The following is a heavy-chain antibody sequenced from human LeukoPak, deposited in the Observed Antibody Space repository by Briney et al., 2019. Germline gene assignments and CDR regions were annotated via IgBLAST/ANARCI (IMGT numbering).Heavy chain of an antibody. CDR3: ARYEVLGYCSSTSCYTGFDY. D-gene: IGHD2-2*02. CDR2: ISSSSSTI. V-gene: IGHV3-48*01. Sequence: GGSLRLSCAGSGFTFSSYSMNWVRQAPGKGLEWVSYISSSSSTIYYADSVKGRFTISRDNAKNSLYLQMNSLRAEDTAVYYCARYEVLGYCSSTSCYTGFDYWGQGTLVTVSS. CDR1: GFTFSSYS. J-gene: IGHJ4*02.